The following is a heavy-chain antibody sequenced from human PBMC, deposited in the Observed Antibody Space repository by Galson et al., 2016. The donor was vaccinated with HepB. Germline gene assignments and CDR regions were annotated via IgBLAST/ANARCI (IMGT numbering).Heavy chain of an antibody. D-gene: IGHD1-1*01. CDR2: ISPSGDTT. CDR1: GYSLTTYY. Sequence: SVKVSCKAFGYSLTTYYMQWVRQAPGQGLEWLATISPSGDTTNYAPTFQGRVSVTRDTSTSTVYLELSSLRSEDTAIYFCARDGNAFNFDCWGQGTLVTDSS. CDR3: ARDGNAFNFDC. V-gene: IGHV1-46*01. J-gene: IGHJ4*02.